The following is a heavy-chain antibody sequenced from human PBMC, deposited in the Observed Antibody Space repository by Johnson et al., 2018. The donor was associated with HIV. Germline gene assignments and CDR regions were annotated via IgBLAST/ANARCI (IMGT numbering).Heavy chain of an antibody. CDR3: AKDQYGSSGRYAFDI. CDR1: GFTFSNAW. J-gene: IGHJ3*02. CDR2: ISSSGSTI. D-gene: IGHD3-10*01. Sequence: QVQLVESGGGLVQPGGSLRLSCAASGFTFSNAWMSWVRQAPGKGLEWVSYISSSGSTIYYADSVKGRFTISRDNAKNTLYLQMNSLRAEDTAVYHCAKDQYGSSGRYAFDIWGQGTMVTVSS. V-gene: IGHV3-11*04.